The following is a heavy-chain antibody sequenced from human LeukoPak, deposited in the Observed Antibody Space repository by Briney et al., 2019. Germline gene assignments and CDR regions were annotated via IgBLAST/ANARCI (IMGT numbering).Heavy chain of an antibody. V-gene: IGHV3-21*01. J-gene: IGHJ4*02. Sequence: PGGSLRLSCAASGFTFSSYSMNWVRQAPGKGLEWVSSISSSSSYIYYADSVKGRFTISRDNAKNSLYLQMNSLRAEDTAVYCCASPIPTNSGLDYWGQGTLVTVSS. CDR1: GFTFSSYS. D-gene: IGHD2-2*02. CDR3: ASPIPTNSGLDY. CDR2: ISSSSSYI.